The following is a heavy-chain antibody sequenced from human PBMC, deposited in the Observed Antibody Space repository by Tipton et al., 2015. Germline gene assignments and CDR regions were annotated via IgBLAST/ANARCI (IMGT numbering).Heavy chain of an antibody. CDR3: ARDRLVGVRGLDV. D-gene: IGHD2-15*01. V-gene: IGHV3-53*01. CDR1: GFTVSSNY. J-gene: IGHJ6*02. CDR2: IYSGGST. Sequence: SLRLSCAASGFTVSSNYMSWVRQAPGKGLEWVSVIYSGGSTYYADSVKGRFTISRDNSKNTLYLQMNSLRAEDTAVYYCARDRLVGVRGLDVWGRGTTVIVSS.